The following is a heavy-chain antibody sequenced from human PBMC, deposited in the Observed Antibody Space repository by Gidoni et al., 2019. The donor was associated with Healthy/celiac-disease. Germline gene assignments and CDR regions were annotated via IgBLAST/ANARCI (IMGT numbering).Heavy chain of an antibody. V-gene: IGHV1-2*06. J-gene: IGHJ3*02. Sequence: QVQLVQSGAEVKTPGASVKVSCTASGYTFTGHYMHWVRQAPGQGLEWMGRINPNSGGTNYAQKFQGRVTMTRDTSINTAYMELSRLRSDDTAVYYCARASLTGTASLIDAFDIWGQGTMVTVSS. CDR1: GYTFTGHY. CDR2: INPNSGGT. D-gene: IGHD1-7*01. CDR3: ARASLTGTASLIDAFDI.